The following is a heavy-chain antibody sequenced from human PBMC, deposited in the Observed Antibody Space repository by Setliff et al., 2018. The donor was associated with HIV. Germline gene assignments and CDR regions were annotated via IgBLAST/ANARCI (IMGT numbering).Heavy chain of an antibody. V-gene: IGHV4-31*03. CDR2: IYYSGST. CDR3: AVDSTTDAFDI. J-gene: IGHJ3*02. D-gene: IGHD3-22*01. Sequence: SETLSLTCTVSGGSISTGGYYWSWIRQHPGKGLGWIGYIYYSGSTYYNPSLQSRVTISVDTSKNQFSLKLSSVTAADTALYYCAVDSTTDAFDIWGQGTMVTVSS. CDR1: GGSISTGGYY.